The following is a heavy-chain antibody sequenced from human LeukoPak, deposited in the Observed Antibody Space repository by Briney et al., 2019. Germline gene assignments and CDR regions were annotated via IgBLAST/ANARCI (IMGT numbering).Heavy chain of an antibody. J-gene: IGHJ5*02. D-gene: IGHD3-10*01. CDR1: DGSISSSNYY. CDR2: ASYSGSP. CDR3: ARHGWDYPSGTYYTFDP. V-gene: IGHV4-39*01. Sequence: SETLSLTCTVSDGSISSSNYYWGWIRQPPGKGLEWIGSASYSGSPYYNPSLKSRVTTSVDTSKNQFSLRLSSVTATDTAMYYCARHGWDYPSGTYYTFDPWGQGTLSPSPQ.